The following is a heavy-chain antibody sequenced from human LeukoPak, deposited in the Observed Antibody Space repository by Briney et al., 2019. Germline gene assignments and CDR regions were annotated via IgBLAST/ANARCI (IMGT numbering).Heavy chain of an antibody. CDR3: TRDRLGESGWFDP. J-gene: IGHJ5*02. V-gene: IGHV1-2*02. D-gene: IGHD3-16*01. Sequence: ASVKVSCKASGYTFTDYNIHWVRQAPGQGLEWMGWMNPNSGGANYAQKFQDRVTMTRDTSIGTAYMELSGVRSDDSAVYYCTRDRLGESGWFDPWGQGTLVTVSS. CDR2: MNPNSGGA. CDR1: GYTFTDYN.